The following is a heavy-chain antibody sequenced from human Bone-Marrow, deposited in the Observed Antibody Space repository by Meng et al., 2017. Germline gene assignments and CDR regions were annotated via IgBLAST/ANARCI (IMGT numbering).Heavy chain of an antibody. V-gene: IGHV3-7*01. CDR1: GFTFSSYW. CDR2: IKQDGSEK. CDR3: ARRLLWFGELLHAFGI. J-gene: IGHJ3*02. Sequence: GESLKISCAASGFTFSSYWMSWVRQAPGKGLEWVANIKQDGSEKYYVDSVKGRFTISRDNAKNSLYLQMNSLRAEDTAVYYCARRLLWFGELLHAFGIWGQGKKVT. D-gene: IGHD3-10*01.